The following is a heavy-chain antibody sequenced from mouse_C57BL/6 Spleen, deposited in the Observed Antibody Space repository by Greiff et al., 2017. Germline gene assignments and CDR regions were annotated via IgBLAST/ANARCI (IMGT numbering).Heavy chain of an antibody. CDR1: GYTFPDYN. J-gene: IGHJ4*01. CDR2: INPNNGGT. D-gene: IGHD1-1*01. CDR3: ARKGVTTVGAPYYARDY. Sequence: EVQLQQSGPELVKPGASVKIPCKASGYTFPDYNMDWVKQSHGKSLEWIGDINPNNGGTIYNQKFKGKATLTVDKSSSTAYMELRSLTSEDTAVDYCARKGVTTVGAPYYARDYWGQGTTVTVSS. V-gene: IGHV1-18*01.